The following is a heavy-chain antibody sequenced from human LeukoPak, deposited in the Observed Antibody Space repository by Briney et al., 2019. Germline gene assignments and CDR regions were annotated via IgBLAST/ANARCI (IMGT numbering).Heavy chain of an antibody. CDR1: GGSMNDYY. J-gene: IGHJ4*02. Sequence: SETLSLTCTVSGGSMNDYYWYWIRQPAGKGLECIGRIYANGATNYNASLKSRITMSVDTSKTQFSLTLNSVTAADSAVYYCARLYCRGGDCYSYFDSWGRGTLVTVSS. CDR3: ARLYCRGGDCYSYFDS. CDR2: IYANGAT. V-gene: IGHV4-4*07. D-gene: IGHD2-15*01.